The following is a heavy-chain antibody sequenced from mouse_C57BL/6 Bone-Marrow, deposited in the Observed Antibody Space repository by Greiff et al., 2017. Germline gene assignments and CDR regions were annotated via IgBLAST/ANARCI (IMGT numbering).Heavy chain of an antibody. CDR1: GYTFISFW. D-gene: IGHD1-1*01. CDR3: ARVVHYYGSSYDYFDY. CDR2: IDPSDSYT. Sequence: QVQLQQPGAELVRPGTSVKLSCKASGYTFISFWMHWVKQRPGQGLEWIGVIDPSDSYTNYKQKFKGKATLTVDTSSSTAYMQRSSLTSEDSAVYYCARVVHYYGSSYDYFDYWGQGTTLTVSS. J-gene: IGHJ2*01. V-gene: IGHV1-59*01.